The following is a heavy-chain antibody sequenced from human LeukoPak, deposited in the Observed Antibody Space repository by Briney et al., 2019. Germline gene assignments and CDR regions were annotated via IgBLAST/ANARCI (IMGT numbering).Heavy chain of an antibody. V-gene: IGHV3-7*01. CDR2: INPDGNKK. CDR3: ARDLAYSRLDY. J-gene: IGHJ4*02. CDR1: GFTFSNYW. D-gene: IGHD5-18*01. Sequence: GGSLRLSCAASGFTFSNYWMTWVRQAPGKGLEWVASINPDGNKKYSADSVKGRFTISRDNAENSLYLQMNSLRVEDTAFYYCARDLAYSRLDYWGQGMLVTVSS.